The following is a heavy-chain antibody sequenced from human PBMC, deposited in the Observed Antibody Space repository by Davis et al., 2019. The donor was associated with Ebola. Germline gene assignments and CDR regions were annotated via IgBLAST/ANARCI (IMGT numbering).Heavy chain of an antibody. Sequence: AASVKVSCKASGGTFSSYAISWVRQAPGQGLEWMGRIIPILGIANYAQKFQGRVTITADKSTSTAYMELSSLRSEDTAVYYCASSGSYDSSGYPYWGQGTLVTVSS. J-gene: IGHJ4*02. CDR2: IIPILGIA. CDR3: ASSGSYDSSGYPY. CDR1: GGTFSSYA. D-gene: IGHD3-22*01. V-gene: IGHV1-69*04.